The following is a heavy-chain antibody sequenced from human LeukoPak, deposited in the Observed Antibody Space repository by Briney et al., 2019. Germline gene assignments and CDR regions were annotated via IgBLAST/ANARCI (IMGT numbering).Heavy chain of an antibody. CDR3: ARDIAMAGDDY. D-gene: IGHD6-19*01. J-gene: IGHJ4*02. Sequence: GGSLRLSCAASGFTFSSYWMSWVRQAPGEGLEWVANIKHDGSDKNYVDSVKGRFTISRDNAKNSVYLQMNSLRAEDTAVYYCARDIAMAGDDYWGQGTLVTVSS. CDR1: GFTFSSYW. CDR2: IKHDGSDK. V-gene: IGHV3-7*04.